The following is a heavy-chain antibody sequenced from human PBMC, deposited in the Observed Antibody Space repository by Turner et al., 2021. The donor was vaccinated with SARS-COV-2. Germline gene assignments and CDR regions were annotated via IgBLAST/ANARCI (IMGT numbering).Heavy chain of an antibody. CDR2: FDPEDIET. CDR1: GYTLIEFS. D-gene: IGHD6-19*01. CDR3: ATVFAVAGLSYGMDV. Sequence: QVQLGQSGAEVKKPGASEKFDCQVSGYTLIEFSMPWVRQAPGKGLEWMGGFDPEDIETIYAQTFQGRVTMTEDTSTDTAYMELSSLRSEDTAVYYCATVFAVAGLSYGMDVWGQGTTVTVSS. V-gene: IGHV1-24*01. J-gene: IGHJ6*02.